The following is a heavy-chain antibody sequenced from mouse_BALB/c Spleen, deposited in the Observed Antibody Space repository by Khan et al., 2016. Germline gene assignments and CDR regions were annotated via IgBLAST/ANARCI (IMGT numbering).Heavy chain of an antibody. J-gene: IGHJ4*01. CDR1: GYTFTSYW. Sequence: DLVKPGASVKLSCKAAGYTFTSYWINWIKQRPGQGLEWIGRIAPGSGSTYYNEMFKGTATLTVDTSSSTAYIHLSSLSSEDSAVWFCAREGTVPLMDYWGQGTSVTVSS. V-gene: IGHV1S41*01. D-gene: IGHD1-1*01. CDR2: IAPGSGST. CDR3: AREGTVPLMDY.